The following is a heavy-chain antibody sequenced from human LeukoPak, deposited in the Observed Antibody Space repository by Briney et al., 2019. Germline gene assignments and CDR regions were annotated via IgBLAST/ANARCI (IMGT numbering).Heavy chain of an antibody. D-gene: IGHD1-26*01. Sequence: GGSLRLSCAASGFTFSSYAMHWVRQAPGKGLEWVAVISYDGSNKYYADSVKGRFTISRDNSKNTLYLQMNSLRAEDTAVYYCARDRDWYSGSLFVYWGQGTLVTVSS. CDR1: GFTFSSYA. CDR3: ARDRDWYSGSLFVY. CDR2: ISYDGSNK. V-gene: IGHV3-30-3*01. J-gene: IGHJ4*02.